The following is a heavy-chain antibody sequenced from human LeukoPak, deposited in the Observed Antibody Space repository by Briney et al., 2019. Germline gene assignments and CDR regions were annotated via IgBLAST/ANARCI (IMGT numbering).Heavy chain of an antibody. CDR2: ISAYNGNT. CDR3: ARPDYDFWSGYFFLDY. J-gene: IGHJ4*02. Sequence: ASVKVSCKASGYTFTSYGISWVRQAPGQGLEWMGWISAYNGNTNYARKLQGRVTMTTDTSTSTAYMELRSLRSDDTAVYYCARPDYDFWSGYFFLDYWGQGTLVTVSS. D-gene: IGHD3-3*01. V-gene: IGHV1-18*01. CDR1: GYTFTSYG.